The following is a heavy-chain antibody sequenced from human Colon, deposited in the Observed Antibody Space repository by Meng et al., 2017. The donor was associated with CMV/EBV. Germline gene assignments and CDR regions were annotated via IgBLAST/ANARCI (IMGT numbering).Heavy chain of an antibody. CDR1: GDSVTTNNYY. V-gene: IGHV4-61*03. J-gene: IGHJ4*02. CDR2: IFAGGDT. Sequence: SETLSLTCTVSGDSVTTNNYYWGWIRQPPGKPLETIGFIFAGGDTKYNPSLKSRVTISGDTSKNHFSLNLTSVTAADTAVYYCTRGEYRWRYRDPPRHWGQGTLVTVSS. CDR3: TRGEYRWRYRDPPRH. D-gene: IGHD1-26*01.